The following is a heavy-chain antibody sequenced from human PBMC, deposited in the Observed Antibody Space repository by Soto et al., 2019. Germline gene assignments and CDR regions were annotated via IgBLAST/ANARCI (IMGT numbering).Heavy chain of an antibody. CDR2: IIPIFGTA. D-gene: IGHD2-2*01. V-gene: IGHV1-69*12. CDR3: ARHVPAAGYYYGMDV. J-gene: IGHJ6*02. Sequence: QVQLVQSGAEVKKPGSSVKVSCKASGGPFSSYAISWVRQAPGQGLEWMGGIIPIFGTANYAQKFQGRVTITADESTTTAYMELSSLRSEDTAVYYCARHVPAAGYYYGMDVWGQGTTVTVSS. CDR1: GGPFSSYA.